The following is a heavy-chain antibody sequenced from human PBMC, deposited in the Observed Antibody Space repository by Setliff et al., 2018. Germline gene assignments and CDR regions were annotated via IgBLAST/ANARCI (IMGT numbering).Heavy chain of an antibody. V-gene: IGHV4-39*01. CDR3: ARHVGSRSRGYNYYYYYMDV. CDR2: IYYTGDP. D-gene: IGHD3-10*01. Sequence: PSETLSLTCTVSGGSLRGNAIFWGWIRQPPGKGLEWIGSIYYTGDPYYNPSLKSRVTMSVDTSRNQLSLKLTSVTAADTAVYYCARHVGSRSRGYNYYYYYMDVWGKGTTGPSP. CDR1: GGSLRGNAIF. J-gene: IGHJ6*03.